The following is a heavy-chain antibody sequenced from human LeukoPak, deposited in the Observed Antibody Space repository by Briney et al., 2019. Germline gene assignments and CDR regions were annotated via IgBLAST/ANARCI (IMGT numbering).Heavy chain of an antibody. D-gene: IGHD5-12*01. J-gene: IGHJ3*02. CDR1: GGTFNTYS. V-gene: IGHV1-69*11. CDR3: ATGGGYVDAFDI. CDR2: IIAILSQA. Sequence: SVKVSCKASGGTFNTYSINWVRQAPGQGFEWMGRIIAILSQANYAQKFQGRVSITADESTTTAYSELRSLRSEDTAVYYCATGGGYVDAFDIWGQGTMVTVSS.